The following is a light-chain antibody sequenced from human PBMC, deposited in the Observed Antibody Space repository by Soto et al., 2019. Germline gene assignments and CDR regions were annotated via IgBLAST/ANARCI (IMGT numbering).Light chain of an antibody. CDR2: AAS. CDR3: QQSYSTPQPT. J-gene: IGKJ2*01. CDR1: QSISSY. V-gene: IGKV1-39*01. Sequence: SSLSTSIGDRVTITCLASQSISSYLNWYKQKPGKAPKLLIYAASSLQSGVPSRFSGSGSGTDFTLTISSLQPEDFATYYCQQSYSTPQPTFGQGTKVDIK.